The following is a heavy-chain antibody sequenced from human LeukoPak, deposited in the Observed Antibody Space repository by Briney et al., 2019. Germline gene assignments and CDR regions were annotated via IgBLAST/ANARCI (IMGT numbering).Heavy chain of an antibody. J-gene: IGHJ4*02. CDR2: IYYSGST. CDR3: GGEYGGGGKGGGGNFDN. D-gene: IGHD3-16*01. V-gene: IGHV4-39*01. Sequence: PSETLSLTCSVSGGSISSSSSYWGWIRQPPGKGLEWIGSIYYSGSTYYNTSLKSRVTISVDTSKNQFSLKLSSVTAADTAVYYWGGEYGGGGKGGGGNFDNWGQGTLVTVSS. CDR1: GGSISSSSSY.